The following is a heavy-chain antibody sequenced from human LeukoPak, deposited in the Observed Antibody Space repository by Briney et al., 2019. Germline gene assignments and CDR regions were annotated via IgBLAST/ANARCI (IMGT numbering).Heavy chain of an antibody. D-gene: IGHD2-2*01. Sequence: GGSLRLSCAASGFTFSSYWMHWVRQAPGKGLVWVSRINTDGSSTSYADSVKGRFTISRDNAENTLYLQMNSLRAEDTAVYYCARAVVPAATRGYYYYMDVWGKGTTVTVSS. CDR1: GFTFSSYW. J-gene: IGHJ6*03. CDR3: ARAVVPAATRGYYYYMDV. V-gene: IGHV3-74*01. CDR2: INTDGSST.